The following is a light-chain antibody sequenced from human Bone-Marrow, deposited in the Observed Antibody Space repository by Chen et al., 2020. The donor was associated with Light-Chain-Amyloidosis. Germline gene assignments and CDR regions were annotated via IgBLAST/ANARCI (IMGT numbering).Light chain of an antibody. CDR3: QLYDSAPFPWT. Sequence: EIVLTQSPATLSLSPGERATLSCRASQTVTSRYLAWYQQKPGQPHRLLICGASTRAAGNPDKFSGGGSGTDFTHTITRLEPEDFAVYYCQLYDSAPFPWTFGQGTTVEIE. J-gene: IGKJ1*01. CDR2: GAS. CDR1: QTVTSRY. V-gene: IGKV3-20*01.